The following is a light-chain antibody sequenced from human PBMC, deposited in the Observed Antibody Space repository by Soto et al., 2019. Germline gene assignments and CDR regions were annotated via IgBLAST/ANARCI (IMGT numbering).Light chain of an antibody. CDR2: EVT. V-gene: IGLV2-14*03. CDR1: SSDVCGYNF. CDR3: CSHSSSITWM. Sequence: QSVLTQTASVSGSPGQSITISCTGTSSDVCGYNFVSWYQQHPGKAPKLIIHEVTNRPSGVSTRFSGSKSGNTASLTISGLQAEDEAVYYCCSHSSSITWMFGGGTQLTVL. J-gene: IGLJ3*02.